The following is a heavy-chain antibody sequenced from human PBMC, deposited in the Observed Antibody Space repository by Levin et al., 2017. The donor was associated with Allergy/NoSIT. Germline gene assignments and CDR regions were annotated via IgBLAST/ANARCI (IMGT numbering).Heavy chain of an antibody. CDR1: GITFSSYS. D-gene: IGHD4-17*01. J-gene: IGHJ4*02. CDR3: ASGTTVTPYYFDY. V-gene: IGHV3-48*01. Sequence: HPGGSLRLSCAASGITFSSYSMNWVRQAPGKGLEWVSYISSSSSAIYYADSVKGRFTISRDNARNSLYLQMDSLRAEDTAVYYCASGTTVTPYYFDYWGQGTLVTVSS. CDR2: ISSSSSAI.